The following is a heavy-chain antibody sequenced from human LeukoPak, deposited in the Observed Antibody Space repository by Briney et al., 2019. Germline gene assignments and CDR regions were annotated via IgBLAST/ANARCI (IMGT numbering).Heavy chain of an antibody. J-gene: IGHJ5*02. V-gene: IGHV1-69*04. CDR2: IIPIFGIA. CDR1: GGTFSSYA. D-gene: IGHD2-15*01. Sequence: SVKVSCKASGGTFSSYAISWVRQAPGQRLEWMGRIIPIFGIANYAQKFQGRVTITADKSTSTAYMELSSLRSEDTAVYYCARGYCSGGSCPNWFDPWGQGTLVTVSS. CDR3: ARGYCSGGSCPNWFDP.